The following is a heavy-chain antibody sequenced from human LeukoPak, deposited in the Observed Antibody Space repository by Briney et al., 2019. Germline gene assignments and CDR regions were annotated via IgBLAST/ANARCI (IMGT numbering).Heavy chain of an antibody. CDR3: ARMPYDSSGYYKH. J-gene: IGHJ1*01. CDR1: GYTFTSYD. Sequence: ASVKVSCKASGYTFTSYDINWVRQATGQGLEWMGWMNPNSGNTGYAQKFQGRATMTRNTSISTAYMELSSLRSEDTAVYYCARMPYDSSGYYKHWGQGTLVTVSS. CDR2: MNPNSGNT. D-gene: IGHD3-22*01. V-gene: IGHV1-8*01.